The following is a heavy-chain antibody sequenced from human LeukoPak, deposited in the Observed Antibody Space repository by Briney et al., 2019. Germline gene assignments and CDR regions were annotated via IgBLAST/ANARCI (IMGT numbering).Heavy chain of an antibody. D-gene: IGHD6-6*01. J-gene: IGHJ4*02. CDR1: GFTFSSYE. CDR3: ARDYEGSSSFDY. V-gene: IGHV3-48*03. CDR2: ISSSGSTI. Sequence: GGSLRLSCAASGFTFSSYEMNWVRQAPGKGLECVSYISSSGSTIYYADSVKGRFTISRDNAKNSLYLQMNSLRAEDTAVYYCARDYEGSSSFDYWGQGTLVTVSS.